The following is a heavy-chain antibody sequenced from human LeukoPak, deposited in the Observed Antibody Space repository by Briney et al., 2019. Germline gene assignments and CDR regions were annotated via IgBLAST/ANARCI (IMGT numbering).Heavy chain of an antibody. J-gene: IGHJ4*02. Sequence: PGGSLRLSCAASGFTFSSYAMSWVRQAPGKGLEWVAVISYDGSNKYYADSVKGRFTISRDNSKNTLYLQMNSLRAEDTAVYYCARPLTVVTHTTDYWGQGTLVTVSS. CDR3: ARPLTVVTHTTDY. CDR2: ISYDGSNK. V-gene: IGHV3-30-3*01. D-gene: IGHD2-21*02. CDR1: GFTFSSYA.